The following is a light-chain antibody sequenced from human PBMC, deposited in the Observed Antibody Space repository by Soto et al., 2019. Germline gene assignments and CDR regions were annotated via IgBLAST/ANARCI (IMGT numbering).Light chain of an antibody. Sequence: QSALTQPRSVSGSPGQSVTISCTGTSSDVGDYNYVSWYQQHPGKAPKLMVYDVTKRPSGVPDRFSGSKSGNTASLTISGLQAEDEADYYCCSYAGRYSWVFGGGTKGTVL. J-gene: IGLJ3*02. V-gene: IGLV2-11*01. CDR2: DVT. CDR3: CSYAGRYSWV. CDR1: SSDVGDYNY.